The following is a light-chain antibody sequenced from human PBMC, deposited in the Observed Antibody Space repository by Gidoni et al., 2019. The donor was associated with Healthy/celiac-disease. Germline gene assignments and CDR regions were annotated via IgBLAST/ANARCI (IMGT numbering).Light chain of an antibody. Sequence: DIQMTQYPSSLSASVGDRVTITCRASQSISSYLNWYQQKPGKAPKLLIYAASSLQSGVPSRFSGSGSGTDFTLTISSLQPEDFATYYCQQSYSTPLTFXGXTKVXIK. J-gene: IGKJ4*01. CDR2: AAS. CDR3: QQSYSTPLT. V-gene: IGKV1-39*01. CDR1: QSISSY.